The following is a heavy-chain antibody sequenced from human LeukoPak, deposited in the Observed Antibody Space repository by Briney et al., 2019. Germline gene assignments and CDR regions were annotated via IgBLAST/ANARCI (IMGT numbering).Heavy chain of an antibody. V-gene: IGHV1-2*02. D-gene: IGHD6-13*01. CDR3: ASLSLAADLDC. J-gene: IGHJ4*02. CDR1: GYTFTSYG. Sequence: GASVKVSCKASGYTFTSYGISWVRQAPGQGLEWMGWINPNSGGTNYAQKFQGRVTMTRDTSISTAYMELSRLRSDDTAVYYCASLSLAADLDCWGQGTLVTVSS. CDR2: INPNSGGT.